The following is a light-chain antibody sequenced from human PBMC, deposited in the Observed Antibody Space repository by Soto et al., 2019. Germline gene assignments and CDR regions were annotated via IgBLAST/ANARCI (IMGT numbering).Light chain of an antibody. J-gene: IGKJ5*01. CDR3: QQYGGSPIT. CDR2: DAS. Sequence: VLTQSAATLSLSPGKRATLSCRASQSVSSYLAWYQQKNGQAPRLLIYDASNRASGVPVRFSGSGSGTDFNLTITRLETEDFALYYCQQYGGSPITFGLGTRLEIK. CDR1: QSVSSY. V-gene: IGKV3-11*01.